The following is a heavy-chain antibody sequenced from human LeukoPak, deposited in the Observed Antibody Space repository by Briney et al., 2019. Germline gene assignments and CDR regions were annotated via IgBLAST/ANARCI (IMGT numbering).Heavy chain of an antibody. CDR1: GGSISSYH. D-gene: IGHD6-13*01. J-gene: IGHJ4*02. CDR3: ARVGSSWRYFDY. V-gene: IGHV4-59*01. CDR2: IYYSGST. Sequence: SETLSLTCTVSGGSISSYHWSWIRQPPGKGLEWIGYIYYSGSTNYNPSLKSRVTISVDTSKNQFSLKLISVTAADTAVYYCARVGSSWRYFDYWGQGTLVTVSS.